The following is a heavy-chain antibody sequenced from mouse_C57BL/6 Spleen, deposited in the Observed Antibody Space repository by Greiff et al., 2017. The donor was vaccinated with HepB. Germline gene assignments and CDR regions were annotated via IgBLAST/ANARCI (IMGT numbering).Heavy chain of an antibody. Sequence: QVQLKQPGAELVKPGASVKLSCKASGYTFTSYWMHWVKQRPGQGLEWIGMIHPNSGSTNYNEKFKSKATLTVDKSSSTAYMQLSSLTSEDSAVYYCARPFYYYVSTYYFDYWGQGTTLTVSS. CDR3: ARPFYYYVSTYYFDY. CDR1: GYTFTSYW. V-gene: IGHV1-64*01. D-gene: IGHD1-1*01. J-gene: IGHJ2*01. CDR2: IHPNSGST.